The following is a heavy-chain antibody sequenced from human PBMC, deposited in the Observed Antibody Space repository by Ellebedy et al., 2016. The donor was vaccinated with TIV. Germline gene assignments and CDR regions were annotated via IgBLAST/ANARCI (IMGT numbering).Heavy chain of an antibody. D-gene: IGHD3-10*01. CDR1: GFTFGSHW. Sequence: ESLKISCVGSGFTFGSHWMTWVRQAPGKGLEWVASIARDGSDKRYVDSVRGRFTISRDNAKKSVYLQMNSLRAEDTAVYYCARDGGGSASYFNTYYYGMDVWGQGTTVTVSS. CDR2: IARDGSDK. J-gene: IGHJ6*02. V-gene: IGHV3-7*01. CDR3: ARDGGGSASYFNTYYYGMDV.